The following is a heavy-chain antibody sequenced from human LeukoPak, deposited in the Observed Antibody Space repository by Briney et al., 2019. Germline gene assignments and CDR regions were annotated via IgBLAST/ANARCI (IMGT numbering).Heavy chain of an antibody. Sequence: PGGSLRLSCAASGFTFSSYGVHWVRQAPGKGLEWVAFIRYDGSNKYYADSVKGRFTISRDNSKNTLYLQMNSLRAEDTAVYYCAKEASGSYPYNWFDPWGQGTLVTVSS. J-gene: IGHJ5*02. CDR2: IRYDGSNK. D-gene: IGHD1-26*01. CDR1: GFTFSSYG. CDR3: AKEASGSYPYNWFDP. V-gene: IGHV3-30*02.